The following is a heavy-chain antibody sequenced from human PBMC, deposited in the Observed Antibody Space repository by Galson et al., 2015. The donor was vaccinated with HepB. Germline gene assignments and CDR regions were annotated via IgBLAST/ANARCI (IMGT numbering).Heavy chain of an antibody. CDR2: TYYRSKWYN. D-gene: IGHD6-19*01. V-gene: IGHV6-1*01. CDR1: GDSVSSNSAA. J-gene: IGHJ4*02. Sequence: CAISGDSVSSNSAAWNWIRQSPSRGLEWLGRTYYRSKWYNDYAVSVKSRITINPDTSKNQFSLQLNSVTPEDTAVYYCARWRFAVAGKYYFDYWGQGTLVTVSS. CDR3: ARWRFAVAGKYYFDY.